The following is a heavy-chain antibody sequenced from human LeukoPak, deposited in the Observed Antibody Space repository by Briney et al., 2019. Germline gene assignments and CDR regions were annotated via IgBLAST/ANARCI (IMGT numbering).Heavy chain of an antibody. CDR1: GFTFSSYS. J-gene: IGHJ4*02. CDR3: ARVNNYGDYDGSFDY. CDR2: ISSSSSYI. Sequence: GGSLRLSCAASGFTFSSYSMNWVRQAPGKGLEWVSSISSSSSYIYYADSVKGRFTNSRDNAKNSLYLQMNSLRAEDTAVYYCARVNNYGDYDGSFDYWGQGTLVTVSS. V-gene: IGHV3-21*01. D-gene: IGHD4-17*01.